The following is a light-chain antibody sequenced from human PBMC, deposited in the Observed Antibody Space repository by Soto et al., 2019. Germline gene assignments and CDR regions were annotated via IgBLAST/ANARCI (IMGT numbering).Light chain of an antibody. CDR1: SGHSSYA. V-gene: IGLV4-69*01. Sequence: QPVLTQSPSASASLGASVKLTCTLNSGHSSYAIAWHQQQPEKGPRYLMKLNSDGSHSKGDGIPDRFSGSSSGAERYLTISSLQSEDEADYYCQTWGTGIQGIFGTGPKVTVL. J-gene: IGLJ1*01. CDR3: QTWGTGIQGI. CDR2: LNSDGSH.